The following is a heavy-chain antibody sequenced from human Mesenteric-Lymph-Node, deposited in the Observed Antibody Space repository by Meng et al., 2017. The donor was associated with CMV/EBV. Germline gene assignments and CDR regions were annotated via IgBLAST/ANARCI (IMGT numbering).Heavy chain of an antibody. D-gene: IGHD3-16*02. Sequence: ASVKVSCKASGYTFTGYYMHWVRQAPGQGLEWMGWINPNSGGTNYAQSFQGRVSMTRDTSISTAYMELSRLRSDDTAVYYCARDYRFDAFDIWGQGTMVTVSS. CDR1: GYTFTGYY. V-gene: IGHV1-2*02. J-gene: IGHJ3*02. CDR3: ARDYRFDAFDI. CDR2: INPNSGGT.